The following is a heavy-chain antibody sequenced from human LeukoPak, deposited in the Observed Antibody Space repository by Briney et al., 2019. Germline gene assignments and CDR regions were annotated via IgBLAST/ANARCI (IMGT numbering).Heavy chain of an antibody. V-gene: IGHV1-2*02. CDR3: ARTTEGGYTYDYFYYYYMDV. CDR1: GYSFTGHY. D-gene: IGHD5-18*01. J-gene: IGHJ6*03. Sequence: GASVKVSCKASGYSFTGHYMHWVRQAPGQGLEWMGWINPKSGGTNYAQKFQGRVTMTRDTSISTAYMDMSSLRSDDTAVYYCARTTEGGYTYDYFYYYYMDVWGKGTTVTISS. CDR2: INPKSGGT.